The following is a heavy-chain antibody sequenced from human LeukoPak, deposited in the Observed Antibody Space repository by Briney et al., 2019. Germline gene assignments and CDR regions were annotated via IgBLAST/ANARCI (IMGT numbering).Heavy chain of an antibody. CDR3: ARSYGYIWGTYRPDYYFDY. D-gene: IGHD3-16*02. CDR2: IREDGSEK. J-gene: IGHJ4*02. Sequence: GGSLRRSCATSGFTFSNYCMTWLRQAPGKGLEWVASIREDGSEKDYVDSVKGRFTISRDNAKNSLYLQMNSLRAEDTAVYYCARSYGYIWGTYRPDYYFDYWRQGTMVTVSS. V-gene: IGHV3-7*01. CDR1: GFTFSNYC.